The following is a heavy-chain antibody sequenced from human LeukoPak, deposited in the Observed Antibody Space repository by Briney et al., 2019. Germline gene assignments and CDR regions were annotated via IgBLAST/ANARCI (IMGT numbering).Heavy chain of an antibody. CDR2: ISSSSSTI. V-gene: IGHV3-48*03. J-gene: IGHJ4*02. D-gene: IGHD6-6*01. Sequence: PGGSLRLSCAAPGFTFSSYEMNWVRQAPGKGLEWGSYISSSSSTIYYADSVKGRFTIYRDNAKTSLYLQMNSLRAEDTAVYYCARPPAARRGDYWGQGTLVTVSS. CDR3: ARPPAARRGDY. CDR1: GFTFSSYE.